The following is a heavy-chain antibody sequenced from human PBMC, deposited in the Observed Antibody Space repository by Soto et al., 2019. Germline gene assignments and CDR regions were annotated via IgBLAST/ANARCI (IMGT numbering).Heavy chain of an antibody. CDR2: IYYSGGT. CDR3: ARGYLSGYKRYYFDF. V-gene: IGHV4-30-4*01. D-gene: IGHD3-9*01. J-gene: IGHJ4*02. CDR1: GGSISSGDYH. Sequence: SETLSLTCTVSGGSISSGDYHWSWIRQTPGKGLEWIAYIYYSGGTYYNPSLESRVTISLDTSKNQFSLKLNSVTAADTAVYYCARGYLSGYKRYYFDFWGQGALVTVSS.